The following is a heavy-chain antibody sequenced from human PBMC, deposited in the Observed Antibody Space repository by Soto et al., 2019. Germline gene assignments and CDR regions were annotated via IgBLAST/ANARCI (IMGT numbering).Heavy chain of an antibody. J-gene: IGHJ4*02. CDR1: GGTFGSYT. V-gene: IGHV1-69*02. CDR3: ARGVQLDPIDY. D-gene: IGHD1-1*01. CDR2: IIPILGIA. Sequence: QVQLVQSGAEVKKPGSSVKVSCKASGGTFGSYTISWVRQAPGQGLEWMGRIIPILGIANYAQKFQGRVTITADKSTSTAYMELSSLRSEDTAVYYCARGVQLDPIDYWGQGTLVTVSS.